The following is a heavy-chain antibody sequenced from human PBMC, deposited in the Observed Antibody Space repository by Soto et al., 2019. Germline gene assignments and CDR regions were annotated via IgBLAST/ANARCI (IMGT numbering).Heavy chain of an antibody. Sequence: SVKVSCKASGGTFSSLAIGWVRKPLGQGLEWREGIIPSFGTANYAPKFQGKVTITAAESTNTAYMELSSLRSEDTAVYYCASCYSPTRYYETSGYYSGSYGIDVWGQGTTVPVS. V-gene: IGHV1-69*13. CDR3: ASCYSPTRYYETSGYYSGSYGIDV. D-gene: IGHD3-22*01. J-gene: IGHJ6*02. CDR2: IIPSFGTA. CDR1: GGTFSSLA.